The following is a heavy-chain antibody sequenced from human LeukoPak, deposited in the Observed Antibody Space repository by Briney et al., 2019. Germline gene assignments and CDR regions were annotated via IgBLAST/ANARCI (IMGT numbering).Heavy chain of an antibody. CDR3: AKGYNYYDSSGYYYSDAFDI. D-gene: IGHD3-22*01. V-gene: IGHV3-23*01. CDR2: ISGSGGST. CDR1: GFTFSSYA. Sequence: GGSLRLSCAASGFTFSSYAMSWVRQGPGKGLEWVSAISGSGGSTYYADSVKGRFTISRDNSKNTLYLQLNSLRAEDTAVYYCAKGYNYYDSSGYYYSDAFDIWGQGTMVTVSS. J-gene: IGHJ3*02.